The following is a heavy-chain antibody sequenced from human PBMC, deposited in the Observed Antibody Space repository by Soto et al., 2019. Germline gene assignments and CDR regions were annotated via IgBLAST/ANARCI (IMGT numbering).Heavy chain of an antibody. CDR3: AITIGPGVTHPYYYDGMDV. J-gene: IGHJ6*02. Sequence: ASVKVSCKASGYTFTSYGISWVRQAPGQGLEWMGWISAYNGNTNYAQKLQGRVTMTTDTSTSTAYMELRSLRSDDTAVYYCAITIGPGVTHPYYYDGMDVWGQGTTVTVSS. CDR2: ISAYNGNT. V-gene: IGHV1-18*01. D-gene: IGHD3-10*01. CDR1: GYTFTSYG.